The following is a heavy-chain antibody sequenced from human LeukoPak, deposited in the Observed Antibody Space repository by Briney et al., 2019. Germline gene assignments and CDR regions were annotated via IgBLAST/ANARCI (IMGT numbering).Heavy chain of an antibody. Sequence: KPSETLSLTCTVSGGSISDYYWSWIRQPPGKGLEWIGYIYYSGSTNYNPSLKSRVTISVDTSKNQFSLKLSSVTAADTAVYYCARGGSGYALNWFDPWGQGTLVTVSS. CDR3: ARGGSGYALNWFDP. CDR1: GGSISDYY. V-gene: IGHV4-59*01. D-gene: IGHD5-12*01. CDR2: IYYSGST. J-gene: IGHJ5*02.